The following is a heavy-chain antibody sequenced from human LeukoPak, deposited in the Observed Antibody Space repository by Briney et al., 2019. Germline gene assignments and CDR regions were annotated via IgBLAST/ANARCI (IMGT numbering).Heavy chain of an antibody. Sequence: GRSLRLSCAAPGFTFSSYGMHWVRQAPGKGLERVAVISYDGSNKYYADSVKGRFTISRDNSKNTLYLQMNSLRVEDTAVYYCAPEGDGYILFDYWGQGTLVTVSS. J-gene: IGHJ4*02. D-gene: IGHD5-24*01. V-gene: IGHV3-30*03. CDR1: GFTFSSYG. CDR3: APEGDGYILFDY. CDR2: ISYDGSNK.